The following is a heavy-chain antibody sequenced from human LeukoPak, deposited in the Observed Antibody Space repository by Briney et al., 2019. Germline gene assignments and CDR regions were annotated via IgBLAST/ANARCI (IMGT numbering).Heavy chain of an antibody. D-gene: IGHD6-13*01. V-gene: IGHV5-51*01. CDR2: IYPRDSEI. CDR3: ANPAYSSSLASHFDP. CDR1: GYSFSTYW. Sequence: GESLKISCEGSGYSFSTYWIAWVRQMPGKGLEWMGSIYPRDSEIRYSPSFQGQVTSSADISVSTSYLQWSSLKGSVTAMYYCANPAYSSSLASHFDPWGQGTLVTVSS. J-gene: IGHJ5*02.